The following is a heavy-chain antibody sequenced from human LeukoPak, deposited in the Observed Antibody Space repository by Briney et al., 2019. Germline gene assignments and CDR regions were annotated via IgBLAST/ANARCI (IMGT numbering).Heavy chain of an antibody. CDR2: IYNSGST. CDR3: ARTVIGGARHFDY. J-gene: IGHJ4*02. V-gene: IGHV4-39*01. CDR1: GGSISSSSDY. Sequence: PLGTPSHSSTHPGGSISSSSDYWGSIRQPPGNGTGWQGFIYNSGSTDYTPSLKCRVTISVDTYKNQFSLKLSSVTAADTAVYYCARTVIGGARHFDYWGQGTLVTVSS. D-gene: IGHD6-6*01.